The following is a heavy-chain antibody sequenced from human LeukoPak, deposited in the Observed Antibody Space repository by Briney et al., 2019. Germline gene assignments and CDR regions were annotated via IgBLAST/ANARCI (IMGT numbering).Heavy chain of an antibody. D-gene: IGHD3-22*01. Sequence: ASLKVSCNISGYTLIDFSMHWMRQAPGKGLEWMGGFNREDDEPIYAPHFRGRVTVTEDTSTDTAYMELSSLRSEDTAVYYCATLDSYYDNSGRPLIPDWGQGTLVTVSS. CDR3: ATLDSYYDNSGRPLIPD. V-gene: IGHV1-24*01. CDR2: FNREDDEP. CDR1: GYTLIDFS. J-gene: IGHJ4*02.